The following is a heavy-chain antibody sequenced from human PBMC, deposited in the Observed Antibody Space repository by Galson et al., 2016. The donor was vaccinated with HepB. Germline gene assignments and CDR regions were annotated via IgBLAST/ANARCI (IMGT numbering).Heavy chain of an antibody. J-gene: IGHJ5*02. CDR1: GFTFSSYA. V-gene: IGHV3-30*04. CDR3: ARQAAPGRRGWFDP. Sequence: SLRLSCAASGFTFSSYAMPWVRQAPGKGLEWVALISFDGSDKYYADSVRGRFTISRDNSKSTLYLQMNSLRVDDPAVYYCARQAAPGRRGWFDPWGQGTLVTVSS. CDR2: ISFDGSDK. D-gene: IGHD6-13*01.